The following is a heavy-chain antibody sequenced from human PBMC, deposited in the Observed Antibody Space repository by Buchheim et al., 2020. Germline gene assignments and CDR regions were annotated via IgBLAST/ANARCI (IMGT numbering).Heavy chain of an antibody. CDR2: IWYDGSNK. CDR1: GFTFSSYY. V-gene: IGHV3-33*08. CDR3: ARDEGRHYYYYYGMDV. J-gene: IGHJ6*02. Sequence: VQLVESGGGLVQPGGSLRLSCAASGFTFSSYYMAWVRQAPGKGLEWVAVIWYDGSNKYYADSVKGRFTISRDNSKTTQYLKMNSLRAEDTAVYYCARDEGRHYYYYYGMDVWGQGTT.